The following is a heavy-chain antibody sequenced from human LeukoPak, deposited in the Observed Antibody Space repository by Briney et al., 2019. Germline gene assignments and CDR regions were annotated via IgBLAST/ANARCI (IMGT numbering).Heavy chain of an antibody. CDR3: ARGWVPQGFYYYYYMDV. CDR2: IYTSGST. CDR1: GGSISSGSYY. D-gene: IGHD5-24*01. Sequence: SETLSLTCTVSGGSISSGSYYWSWIRQPAGKGLEWIGRIYTSGSTNYNPSLKSRVTISVDTSKNQFSLKLSSVTAAGTAVYYCARGWVPQGFYYYYYMDVWGKGTTVTISS. V-gene: IGHV4-61*02. J-gene: IGHJ6*03.